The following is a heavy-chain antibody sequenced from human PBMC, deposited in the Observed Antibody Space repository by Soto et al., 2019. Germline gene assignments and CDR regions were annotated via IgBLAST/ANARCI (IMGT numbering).Heavy chain of an antibody. D-gene: IGHD6-19*01. CDR3: ARHPAYSTGWYYFDY. V-gene: IGHV4-4*02. CDR1: GGSISSNNW. J-gene: IGHJ4*02. CDR2: IYHSGST. Sequence: PSETLCLTCAVSGGSISSNNWWNWIRQPPGKGLEWIGEIYHSGSTNYNPSLKSRVTISVDKSTNQFSLKLSSVTAADTAVYYCARHPAYSTGWYYFDYWGQGALVTVSS.